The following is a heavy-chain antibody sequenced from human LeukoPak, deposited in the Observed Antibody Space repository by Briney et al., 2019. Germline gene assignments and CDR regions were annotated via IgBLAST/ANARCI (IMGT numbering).Heavy chain of an antibody. CDR1: GGSFSGYY. CDR3: ARRGYGYGRLLRYYYMDV. J-gene: IGHJ6*03. D-gene: IGHD5-12*01. CDR2: INHSGST. V-gene: IGHV4-34*01. Sequence: SETLSLTCAVYGGSFSGYYWSWIRQPPGKGLEWIGEINHSGSTNYNPSLKSRVTISVDTSKNHFSLKLSSVTAAVTAVYYCARRGYGYGRLLRYYYMDVWGKGTTVTISS.